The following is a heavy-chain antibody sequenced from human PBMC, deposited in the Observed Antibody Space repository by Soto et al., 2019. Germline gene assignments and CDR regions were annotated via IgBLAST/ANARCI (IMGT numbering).Heavy chain of an antibody. CDR1: GDSVSSNSAA. V-gene: IGHV6-1*01. Sequence: SQTLSLTCAISGDSVSSNSAAWNWIRLSPSRGLEWLASTYYMSMWYNDYAVSVRSRITVNPDTSKNQFSLQLTSVTPEDTAVYYCAGTTSHQWYYMDVWGKGTTVTVSS. D-gene: IGHD1-7*01. J-gene: IGHJ6*03. CDR3: AGTTSHQWYYMDV. CDR2: TYYMSMWYN.